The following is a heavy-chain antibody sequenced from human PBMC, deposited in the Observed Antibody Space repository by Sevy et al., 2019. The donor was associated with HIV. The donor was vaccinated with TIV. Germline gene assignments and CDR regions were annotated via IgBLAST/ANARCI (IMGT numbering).Heavy chain of an antibody. CDR3: AKGGSSRYYFDY. CDR1: GFTFSSYA. CDR2: ISGSGGST. D-gene: IGHD6-13*01. Sequence: GGSLRLSCAASGFTFSSYAMSWVRQAPGKGLEWVSAISGSGGSTYYADSVKGRFTISRDNSKNTLYLQMNSLSAEDTAVYYCAKGGSSRYYFDYWGQGTLVTVSS. J-gene: IGHJ4*02. V-gene: IGHV3-23*01.